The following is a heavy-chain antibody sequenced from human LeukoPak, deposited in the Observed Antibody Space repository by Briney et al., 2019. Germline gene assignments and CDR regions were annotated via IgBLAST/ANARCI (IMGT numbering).Heavy chain of an antibody. Sequence: GASVKLSCKASGYTFTDYYMNWVRQAPGQGLEWMGWIHPNSGGTNYAQKFQGRVTMTRDTSINTAYMELSRLTSDDTAVYYCGRKSAARKTSEFDYWGQGTLVTVS. CDR1: GYTFTDYY. D-gene: IGHD6-6*01. J-gene: IGHJ4*02. V-gene: IGHV1-2*02. CDR3: GRKSAARKTSEFDY. CDR2: IHPNSGGT.